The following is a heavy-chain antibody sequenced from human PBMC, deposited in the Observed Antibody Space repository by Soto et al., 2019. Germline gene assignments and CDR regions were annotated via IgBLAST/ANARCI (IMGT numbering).Heavy chain of an antibody. D-gene: IGHD3-10*01. CDR3: ASSYGSGYRAFDF. CDR2: VNPILRMS. CDR1: GDTFTFYS. V-gene: IGHV1-69*02. J-gene: IGHJ4*02. Sequence: QVQLVQSGAEVKRPGSSVKVSCKASGDTFTFYSINWVRQAPGLGLEWMGRVNPILRMSNYAQRFQGRVTMTADKSKSTAYMELSSLRSEDTAIYYCASSYGSGYRAFDFWGQGALVTVSS.